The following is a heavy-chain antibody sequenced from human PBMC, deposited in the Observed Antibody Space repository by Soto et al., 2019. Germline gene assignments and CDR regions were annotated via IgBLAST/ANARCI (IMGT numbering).Heavy chain of an antibody. CDR3: ARDPKVVHCSGGSCYFGPPDY. J-gene: IGHJ4*02. D-gene: IGHD2-15*01. CDR1: GFTFSSYA. Sequence: GGSLRLSCAASGFTFSSYAMHWVRQAPGKGLEWVAVISYDGSNKYYADSVKGRFTISRDNSKNTLYLQMNSLRAEDTAVYYCARDPKVVHCSGGSCYFGPPDYWGQGTLVTVSS. V-gene: IGHV3-30-3*01. CDR2: ISYDGSNK.